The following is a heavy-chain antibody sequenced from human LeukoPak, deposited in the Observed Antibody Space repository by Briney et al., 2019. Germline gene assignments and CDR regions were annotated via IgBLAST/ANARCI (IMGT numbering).Heavy chain of an antibody. CDR2: IKSKAEGGTT. CDR3: TTGRSSSWPDY. V-gene: IGHV3-15*01. Sequence: GGSLRLSCAASGFTFSNAWMNWVRQAPAKGREWVGRIKSKAEGGTTDYAAPVKGRFTISRDDSKNTLFLQMNSLKTEDTAVYYCTTGRSSSWPDYWGQGTLVTVSS. CDR1: GFTFSNAW. D-gene: IGHD6-13*01. J-gene: IGHJ4*02.